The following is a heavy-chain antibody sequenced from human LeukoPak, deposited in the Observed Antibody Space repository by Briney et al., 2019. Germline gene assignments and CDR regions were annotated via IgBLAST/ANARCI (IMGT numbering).Heavy chain of an antibody. D-gene: IGHD3-22*01. CDR1: GGSISSYH. Sequence: MPSETLSLTCTVSGGSISSYHWSWIRQPPGKGLEWIGYNYYSGSTNYNPSLKSRVTISVDTSKNQFSLKLSSVTAADTAVYYCARDRSWYYDSSGPDAFDIWGQGTMVTVSS. CDR3: ARDRSWYYDSSGPDAFDI. CDR2: NYYSGST. J-gene: IGHJ3*02. V-gene: IGHV4-59*01.